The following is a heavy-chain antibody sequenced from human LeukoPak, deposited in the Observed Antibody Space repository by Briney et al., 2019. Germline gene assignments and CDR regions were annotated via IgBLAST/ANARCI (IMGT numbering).Heavy chain of an antibody. CDR3: AAYQTYYYDSSGYFPFDP. V-gene: IGHV1-18*01. D-gene: IGHD3-22*01. Sequence: ASVKVSCKASGYTFTSYGISWVRQAPGQGPEWMGWISAYNGNTNYAQKLQGRVTITTDTSTSTAHMELRSLRSDDTAVYYCAAYQTYYYDSSGYFPFDPWGQGTLVTVSS. CDR2: ISAYNGNT. CDR1: GYTFTSYG. J-gene: IGHJ5*02.